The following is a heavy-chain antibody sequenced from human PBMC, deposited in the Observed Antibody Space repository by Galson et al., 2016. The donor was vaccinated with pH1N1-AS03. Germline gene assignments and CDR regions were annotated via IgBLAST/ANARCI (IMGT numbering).Heavy chain of an antibody. CDR2: VHSSGAT. J-gene: IGHJ5*02. Sequence: SETLSLTCSVSGGSINDHYWSWIRQPPGKGLEWVACVHSSGATNYNPSLKGRVTISIDTSKNQVSLKLSSVTAADTAVYYCARDRYFSGWNYEGWFGPWGPGTLVTVSS. CDR1: GGSINDHY. V-gene: IGHV4-59*11. D-gene: IGHD1-7*01. CDR3: ARDRYFSGWNYEGWFGP.